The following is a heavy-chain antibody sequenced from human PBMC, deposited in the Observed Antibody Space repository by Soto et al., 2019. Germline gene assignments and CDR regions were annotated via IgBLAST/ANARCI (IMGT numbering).Heavy chain of an antibody. J-gene: IGHJ4*02. Sequence: QVQLVQSGAEVKKSGASVKVSCTASGYTFTSHDINWVRQATGQGLEWMGWMNPNRGNTGYAQKFQGRVTMTRNNSISTAYMELSSLRSEDTAVYYCARWDYGYYARFDYWGQGALVTVSS. CDR3: ARWDYGYYARFDY. D-gene: IGHD4-17*01. CDR2: MNPNRGNT. CDR1: GYTFTSHD. V-gene: IGHV1-8*01.